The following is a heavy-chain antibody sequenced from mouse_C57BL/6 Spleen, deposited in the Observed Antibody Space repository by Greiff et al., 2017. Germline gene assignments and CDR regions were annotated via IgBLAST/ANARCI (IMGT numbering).Heavy chain of an antibody. Sequence: QVQLQQSGAELVRPGTSVKLSCKASGYTFTSYWMHWVKQRPGQGLEWIGVIDPSDSYTNYNQKFTGKATLTVDTSSSTAYMQLSSLSSEDSAVYYCARDGSPFADWGQGTLVTVSA. D-gene: IGHD1-2*01. CDR2: IDPSDSYT. J-gene: IGHJ3*01. V-gene: IGHV1-59*01. CDR1: GYTFTSYW. CDR3: ARDGSPFAD.